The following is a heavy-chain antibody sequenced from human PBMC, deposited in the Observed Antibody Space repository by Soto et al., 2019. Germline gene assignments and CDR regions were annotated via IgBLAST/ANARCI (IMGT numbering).Heavy chain of an antibody. CDR3: ARTDSYYYDSSGYYRWFDY. CDR1: GFTFSSYA. V-gene: IGHV3-30-3*01. J-gene: IGHJ4*02. Sequence: GGSLRLSCAASGFTFSSYAMHWVRQAPGKGLEWVAVISYDGSNKYYADSVKGRFTISRDNSKNTLYLQMNSLRAEDTAVYYCARTDSYYYDSSGYYRWFDYWGEGTLVTVST. CDR2: ISYDGSNK. D-gene: IGHD3-22*01.